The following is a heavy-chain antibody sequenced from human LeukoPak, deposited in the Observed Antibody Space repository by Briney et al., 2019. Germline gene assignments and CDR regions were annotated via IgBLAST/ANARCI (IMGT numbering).Heavy chain of an antibody. CDR1: GGSISSGGYY. J-gene: IGHJ5*02. Sequence: SETLSLTCTVSGGSISSGGYYWSWIRQHPGKGLEWIGYIYYSGSTYYNPSLKSRVTISVDTPKNQFSLKLSSVTAADTAVYYCARGSVPNWFDPWGQGTLVTVSS. CDR3: ARGSVPNWFDP. V-gene: IGHV4-31*03. CDR2: IYYSGST. D-gene: IGHD2-15*01.